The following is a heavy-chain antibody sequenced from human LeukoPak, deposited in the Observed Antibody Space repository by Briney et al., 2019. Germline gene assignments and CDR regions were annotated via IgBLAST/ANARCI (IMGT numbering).Heavy chain of an antibody. Sequence: SETLSLTCTVSGGSISSGGYYWSWIRQHPGKGLEWIGYIYYSGSTYYNPSLKSRVTISVDTSKNQFSLKLSSVTAADTAVYYCARQQDVAGTRVDYWGQGTLVTVSS. CDR2: IYYSGST. CDR3: ARQQDVAGTRVDY. D-gene: IGHD6-19*01. V-gene: IGHV4-39*01. J-gene: IGHJ4*02. CDR1: GGSISSGGYY.